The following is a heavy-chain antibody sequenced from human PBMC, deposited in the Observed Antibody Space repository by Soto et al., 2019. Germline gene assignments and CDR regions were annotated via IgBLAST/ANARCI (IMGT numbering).Heavy chain of an antibody. CDR2: IDYSEST. D-gene: IGHD3-16*02. J-gene: IGHJ4*02. CDR1: GGSISSYY. V-gene: IGHV4-59*08. Sequence: SETLSLTCTVSGGSISSYYWSWIRQPPGKGLEWIGYIDYSESTNYNPSLKSRVTISVDTSKNQFSLRLRSVTAADTAVYYCARSSVRLGELAYFFDYWGQGAWSPSPQ. CDR3: ARSSVRLGELAYFFDY.